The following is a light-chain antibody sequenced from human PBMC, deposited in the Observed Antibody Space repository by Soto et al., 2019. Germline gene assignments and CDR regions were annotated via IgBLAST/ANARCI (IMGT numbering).Light chain of an antibody. CDR3: QLYGTSPP. J-gene: IGKJ5*01. Sequence: EILLTQSPGTLSLSPGERATLSCRASQRISSNYVAWYRQNPGQPPRLLIYGAFRRPTGIPDRFSGSGSGTDFSLSINRLEPEDFAVYYCQLYGTSPPFGQGTRLEIK. V-gene: IGKV3-20*01. CDR2: GAF. CDR1: QRISSNY.